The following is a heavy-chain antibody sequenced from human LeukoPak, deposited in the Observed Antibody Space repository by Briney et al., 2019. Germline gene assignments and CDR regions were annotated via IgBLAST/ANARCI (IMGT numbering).Heavy chain of an antibody. CDR2: INHSGST. Sequence: SGTLSLTCAVYGGSFSGYYWSWIRQPPGKGLEWIGEINHSGSTNYNPSLKSRVTISVDTSKNQFSLKLSSVTAADTAVYYCARAVTSTEGYWGQGTLVTVSS. J-gene: IGHJ4*02. V-gene: IGHV4-34*01. D-gene: IGHD4-17*01. CDR3: ARAVTSTEGY. CDR1: GGSFSGYY.